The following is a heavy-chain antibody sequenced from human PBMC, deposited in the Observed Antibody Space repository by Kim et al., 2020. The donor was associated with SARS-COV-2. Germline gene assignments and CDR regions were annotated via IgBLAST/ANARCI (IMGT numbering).Heavy chain of an antibody. V-gene: IGHV1-3*01. D-gene: IGHD3-22*01. CDR3: ARDHRNSSGYYSFDY. CDR1: GYTFNTYA. CDR2: INGGNGYT. Sequence: ASVKVSCKASGYTFNTYALHWVRQAPGQRLDWMGWINGGNGYTEYSQKFQGRVTFTEDTPAKTAYMELSSLRSEDTAVYYCARDHRNSSGYYSFDYWGQGTLVTVSS. J-gene: IGHJ4*02.